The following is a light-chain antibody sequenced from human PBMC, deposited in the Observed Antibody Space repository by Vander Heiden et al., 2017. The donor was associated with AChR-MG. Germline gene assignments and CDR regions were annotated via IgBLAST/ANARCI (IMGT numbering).Light chain of an antibody. CDR2: AAS. Sequence: DIQMTQSPSSLSASVGDRVTITCRASQSITTYLNWYRQEPGRAPNLLIYAASSLQSGVPSRLSGSGSGTVFTLTISSLQPEDFATYYCQQSYSTPWTFGQGTKVDIK. J-gene: IGKJ1*01. V-gene: IGKV1-39*01. CDR1: QSITTY. CDR3: QQSYSTPWT.